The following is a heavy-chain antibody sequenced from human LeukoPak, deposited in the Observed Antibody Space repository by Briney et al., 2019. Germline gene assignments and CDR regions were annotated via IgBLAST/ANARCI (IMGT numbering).Heavy chain of an antibody. CDR1: GFTFSTYG. CDR3: ARGDGGGGTHPFDY. CDR2: VWYDGSLK. J-gene: IGHJ4*02. D-gene: IGHD2-15*01. V-gene: IGHV3-33*01. Sequence: GKSLRLSCAASGFTFSTYGMNWVRQAPGKGLECVGVVWYDGSLKYYRDSVKGRFTISRDNSKNTLYLQMNSLRVEDTAVYYCARGDGGGGTHPFDYWGQGTLVTVSS.